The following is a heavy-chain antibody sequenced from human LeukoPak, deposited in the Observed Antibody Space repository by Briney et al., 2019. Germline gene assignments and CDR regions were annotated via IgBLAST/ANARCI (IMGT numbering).Heavy chain of an antibody. CDR1: GYTLTELS. CDR3: ATTPAGEEQWLVHGKGNFDY. Sequence: ASVTVSCTVSGYTLTELSMHWVRQAPGKGLEWMGGFDPEDGETIYAQKFQGRVTMTEDTSTDPAYMELSSLRSEDTAVYYCATTPAGEEQWLVHGKGNFDYWGQGTLVTVSS. V-gene: IGHV1-24*01. J-gene: IGHJ4*02. D-gene: IGHD6-19*01. CDR2: FDPEDGET.